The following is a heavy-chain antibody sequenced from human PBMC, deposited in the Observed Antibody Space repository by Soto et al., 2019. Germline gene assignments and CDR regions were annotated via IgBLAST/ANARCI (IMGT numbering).Heavy chain of an antibody. Sequence: SETLSLTCAVSGGSISSGGYSWSWIRQPPGKGLEWIGYIYHSGSTYYNPSLKSRVTISVDRSKNQFSLKLSSVTAADTAVYYCARVDSSGYYPDYWGPGTLVTVSS. CDR1: GGSISSGGYS. D-gene: IGHD3-22*01. CDR3: ARVDSSGYYPDY. CDR2: IYHSGST. V-gene: IGHV4-30-2*01. J-gene: IGHJ4*02.